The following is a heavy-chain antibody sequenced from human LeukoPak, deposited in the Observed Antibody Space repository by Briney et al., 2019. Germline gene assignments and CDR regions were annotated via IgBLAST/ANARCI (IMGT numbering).Heavy chain of an antibody. CDR1: GFTFSDYF. CDR3: STGKTYDSSAYYTRF. CDR2: IKKKTDGGTT. Sequence: GGSLRLSCAASGFTFSDYFMSWVRQAPGKGLEWVGRIKKKTDGGTTAYAAPVKGRFAISRDDSKNTLSLQMNSLKTEDTAVYYCSTGKTYDSSAYYTRFWGQGTLVTVSS. V-gene: IGHV3-15*01. D-gene: IGHD3-22*01. J-gene: IGHJ4*02.